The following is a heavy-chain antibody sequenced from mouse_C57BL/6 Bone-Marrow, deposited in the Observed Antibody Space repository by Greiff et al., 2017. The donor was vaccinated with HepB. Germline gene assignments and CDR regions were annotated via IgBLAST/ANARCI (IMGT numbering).Heavy chain of an antibody. J-gene: IGHJ3*01. Sequence: VHLVESGPGLVQPSQSLSITCTVSGFSLTSYGVHWVRQSPGKGLEWLGVIWRGGSTDYNAAFMSRLSITKDNSKSQVFFKMNSLQADDTAIYYCVTKGYDYAWFAYWGQGTLVTVSA. CDR2: IWRGGST. CDR1: GFSLTSYG. V-gene: IGHV2-5*01. D-gene: IGHD2-4*01. CDR3: VTKGYDYAWFAY.